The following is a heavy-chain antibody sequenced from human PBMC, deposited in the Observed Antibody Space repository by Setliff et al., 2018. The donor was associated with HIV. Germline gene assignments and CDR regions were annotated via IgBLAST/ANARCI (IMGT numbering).Heavy chain of an antibody. CDR2: VYSSGST. V-gene: IGHV4-61*02. J-gene: IGHJ5*02. D-gene: IGHD1-26*01. CDR3: ARGRKQVGDWFDP. CDR1: RGSLSSGGYY. Sequence: ASETLSLTCSVFRGSLSSGGYYWNWVRQPVGKGLEWIGRVYSSGSTNYNPSLENRVTISVDAPNNQFSLKLSSVSVADTAIYYCARGRKQVGDWFDPWGQGTLVTVSS.